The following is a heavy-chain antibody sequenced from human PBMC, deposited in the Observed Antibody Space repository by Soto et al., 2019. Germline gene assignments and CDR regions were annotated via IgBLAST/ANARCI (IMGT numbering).Heavy chain of an antibody. V-gene: IGHV3-72*01. J-gene: IGHJ4*02. CDR3: VRVRGYGHDY. CDR2: SRNKGNSYST. D-gene: IGHD5-12*01. Sequence: EVQLVESGGGLVQPGGSLRLSCAVSGFTFSDYYMEWVRQAPGKGLEWIGRSRNKGNSYSTEYAASVKGRFTISRDDSENLLYLQMDSLQNEDTAMYYCVRVRGYGHDYWGQGTLVTVSS. CDR1: GFTFSDYY.